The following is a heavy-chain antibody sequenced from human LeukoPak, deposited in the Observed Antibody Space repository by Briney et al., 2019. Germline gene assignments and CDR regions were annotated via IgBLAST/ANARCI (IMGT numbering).Heavy chain of an antibody. D-gene: IGHD1-26*01. CDR1: GFTFSSYA. CDR3: AKEYTGTFSPFPSYFDN. Sequence: SGGSLRLSCAASGFTFSSYAMNWVRQAPGKGLKWVSAITGSGGRTDYADSVKGRFTISRDNAKNTLYLQMNSLRAEDTAIYYCAKEYTGTFSPFPSYFDNWGQGTLVTVSS. J-gene: IGHJ4*02. CDR2: ITGSGGRT. V-gene: IGHV3-23*01.